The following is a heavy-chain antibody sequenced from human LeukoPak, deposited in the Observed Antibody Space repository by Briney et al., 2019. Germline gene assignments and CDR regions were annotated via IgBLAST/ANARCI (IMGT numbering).Heavy chain of an antibody. J-gene: IGHJ4*02. CDR2: IIHSGRT. CDR3: ARGAPGYGCGGSCYSGPYVY. CDR1: GGSPSGYY. Sequence: PETLSLSCAVYGGSPSGYYWSCVRPPPGGGVGWSGEIIHSGRTTYNTCLTRGATIPVAASTTQFSLKLSSVPAADTAVYYCARGAPGYGCGGSCYSGPYVYWGQGTLVTVSS. V-gene: IGHV4-34*01. D-gene: IGHD2-15*01.